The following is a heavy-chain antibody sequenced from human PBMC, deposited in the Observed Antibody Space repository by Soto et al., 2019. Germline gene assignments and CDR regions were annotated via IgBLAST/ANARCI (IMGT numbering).Heavy chain of an antibody. V-gene: IGHV4-31*03. Sequence: SETLSLTCTVSGDSISGGASFWSWIRQPPGKGLEWIANVYYSGSSYYNPSLKSRLTISVDTTRNQFSLQLKSMTAADTAVYYCAKLSCTSSTCYFPGWFDPWGQGTLVTVSS. D-gene: IGHD2-2*01. CDR1: GDSISGGASF. CDR3: AKLSCTSSTCYFPGWFDP. J-gene: IGHJ5*02. CDR2: VYYSGSS.